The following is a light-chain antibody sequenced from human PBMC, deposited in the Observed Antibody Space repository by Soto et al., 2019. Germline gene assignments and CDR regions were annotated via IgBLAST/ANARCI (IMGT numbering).Light chain of an antibody. CDR1: QRISNNW. V-gene: IGKV3-20*01. J-gene: IGKJ2*03. CDR3: HQYGTTPRS. Sequence: EIVLTQSPGALSLSPGEGASLSCRASQRISNNWLAWYQQKPGQAPRLLIYGAFNRAAGIPDRFSGSGSGSDFTLTFSGLEADDFAVYYCHQYGTTPRSFGQGTMVEVK. CDR2: GAF.